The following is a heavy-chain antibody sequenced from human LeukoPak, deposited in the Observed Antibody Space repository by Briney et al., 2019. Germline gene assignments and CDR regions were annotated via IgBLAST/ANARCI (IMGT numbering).Heavy chain of an antibody. Sequence: GGSLRLSCAASGFTFSNYAMTWVRQAPGKGLEWVSSTGPVYYADSVKGRFTISRDDSKNTLYLQMNSLRAEDTAVYYCAKDPYYYDSSGYYYVLDYWGQGTLVTVSS. CDR2: STGPV. D-gene: IGHD3-22*01. CDR3: AKDPYYYDSSGYYYVLDY. V-gene: IGHV3-23*01. CDR1: GFTFSNYA. J-gene: IGHJ4*02.